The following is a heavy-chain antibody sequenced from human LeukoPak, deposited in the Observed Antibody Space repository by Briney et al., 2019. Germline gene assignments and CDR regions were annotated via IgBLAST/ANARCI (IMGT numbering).Heavy chain of an antibody. CDR1: GFTFSSYS. CDR3: ARVTAYYYDSSGYFDQ. CDR2: ISSSSSYI. D-gene: IGHD3-22*01. V-gene: IGHV3-21*01. J-gene: IGHJ4*02. Sequence: PGGSLRLSSAASGFTFSSYSMNWVRQAPGKGLEWVSSISSSSSYIYYADSVKGRFTISRDNAKNSLYLQMNSLRAEDTAVYYCARVTAYYYDSSGYFDQWGQGTLVTVSS.